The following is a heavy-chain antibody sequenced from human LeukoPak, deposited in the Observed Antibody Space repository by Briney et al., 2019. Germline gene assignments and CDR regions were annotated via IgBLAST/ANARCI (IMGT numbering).Heavy chain of an antibody. V-gene: IGHV4-4*07. CDR3: ARAASSSWYGNDAFDI. CDR2: IYTSGST. D-gene: IGHD6-13*01. CDR1: GGSISSYY. Sequence: KPSETLSLTCTVSGGSISSYYWSWIRQPAGKGLEWIGRIYTSGSTNYNPPLKSRVTISVDTSKNQFSLKLSSVTAADTAVYYCARAASSSWYGNDAFDIWGQGTMVTVSS. J-gene: IGHJ3*02.